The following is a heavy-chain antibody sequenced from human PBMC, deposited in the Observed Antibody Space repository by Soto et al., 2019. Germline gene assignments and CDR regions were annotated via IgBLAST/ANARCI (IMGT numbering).Heavy chain of an antibody. J-gene: IGHJ6*02. Sequence: QVQLVESGGGVVQPGRSLRLSCAASGFTFSNYGFHWVRQAPGKGLEWVAVISYDGSDEYYADSVKGRFTISRDNSKNTLYLQMNSLRAEDTAVYYCARPTEPAYYYYGMDVWGQGTTVTVSS. CDR1: GFTFSNYG. V-gene: IGHV3-30-3*01. CDR3: ARPTEPAYYYYGMDV. D-gene: IGHD1-1*01. CDR2: ISYDGSDE.